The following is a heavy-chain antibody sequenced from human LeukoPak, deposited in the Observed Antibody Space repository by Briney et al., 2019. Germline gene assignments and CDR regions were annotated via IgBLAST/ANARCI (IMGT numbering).Heavy chain of an antibody. V-gene: IGHV3-48*03. CDR1: GFTFRSYE. CDR3: AELGITMIGGV. Sequence: GGSLRLSCAASGFTFRSYEMNWVRQTPGKGLEWVSYISTSGSTIYYADSVKGRFTISRDNAKNSLYLQMNSLRAEDTAVYYCAELGITMIGGVWGKGTTVTISS. J-gene: IGHJ6*04. D-gene: IGHD3-10*02. CDR2: ISTSGSTI.